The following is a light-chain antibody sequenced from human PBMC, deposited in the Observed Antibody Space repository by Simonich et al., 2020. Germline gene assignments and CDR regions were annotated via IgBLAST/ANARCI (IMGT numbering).Light chain of an antibody. Sequence: NFMLTQPHSVSESPGKTVTISCTRSSGSIASNYVQGYQQRPGRAPTTVIYEDNQIPSGVPDRFSGSIDSSSNSASLTISGLKTEDEADYYCQSYDSSNWVFGGGTKLTVL. CDR3: QSYDSSNWV. CDR2: EDN. J-gene: IGLJ3*02. CDR1: SGSIASNY. V-gene: IGLV6-57*03.